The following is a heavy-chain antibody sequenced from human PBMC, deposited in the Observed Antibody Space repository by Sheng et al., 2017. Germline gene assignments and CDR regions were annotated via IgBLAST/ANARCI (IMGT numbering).Heavy chain of an antibody. CDR3: ARYPRNVAAAGWGRYFDH. D-gene: IGHD6-13*01. CDR2: ITSSGSGK. CDR1: GFSFGSYD. V-gene: IGHV3-48*03. J-gene: IGHJ4*02. Sequence: EVQLVESGGALVQPGGSLRLSCVASGFSFGSYDINWVRQAPGKGLEWISYITSSGSGKYYADSVKGRFTISRDNAKNSLFLQMNGLRDEDTAIYYCARYPRNVAAAGWGRYFDHWGQGTLVTVSS.